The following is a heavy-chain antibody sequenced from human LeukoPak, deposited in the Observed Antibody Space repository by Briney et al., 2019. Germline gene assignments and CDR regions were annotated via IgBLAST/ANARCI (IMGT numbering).Heavy chain of an antibody. CDR1: GFTFSSYA. D-gene: IGHD3-10*01. J-gene: IGHJ4*02. Sequence: GGSLRLSCAASGFTFSSYALSWVRQAPGKELEWLSAITGSGASTYYADSVKGRFTISRDNSKNTLYLQMNSLRAEDTAVYYCAKDEGHYYGSGSYSHYWGQGTLVTVSS. CDR2: ITGSGAST. CDR3: AKDEGHYYGSGSYSHY. V-gene: IGHV3-23*01.